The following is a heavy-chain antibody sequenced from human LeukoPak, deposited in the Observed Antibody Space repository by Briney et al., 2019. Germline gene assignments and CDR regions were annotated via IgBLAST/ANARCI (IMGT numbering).Heavy chain of an antibody. Sequence: ASVKVSCKASGYTFTSYGISWVRQAPGQGLEWMGWISAYNGNTNYAPKLQGRVTMTTDTSTSTAYMELRSLTADDAAVYYCEKDLERYFDWTTAPEYFPHWGQGTLVTVSS. CDR1: GYTFTSYG. V-gene: IGHV1-18*01. J-gene: IGHJ1*01. D-gene: IGHD3-9*01. CDR2: ISAYNGNT. CDR3: EKDLERYFDWTTAPEYFPH.